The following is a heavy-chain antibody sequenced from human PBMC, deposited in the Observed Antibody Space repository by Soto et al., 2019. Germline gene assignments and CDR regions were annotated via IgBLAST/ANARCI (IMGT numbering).Heavy chain of an antibody. V-gene: IGHV1-3*01. J-gene: IGHJ4*02. D-gene: IGHD6-13*01. CDR1: GYTFTSYA. CDR2: INAGNGNT. Sequence: QVQLVQSGAEVKKPGASVKVSCKASGYTFTSYAMHWVRQAPGQRLEWMGWINAGNGNTKYSQKFQGRVTITRDTSASTAYMELSSLRSEDTAVYYCARVDSSRWQYYFDYWGQGTLVTVSS. CDR3: ARVDSSRWQYYFDY.